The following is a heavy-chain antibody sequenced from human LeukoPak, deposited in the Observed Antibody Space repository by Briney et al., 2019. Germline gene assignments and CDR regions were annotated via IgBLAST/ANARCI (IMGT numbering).Heavy chain of an antibody. CDR2: ISICGGST. CDR1: GGSITNTNY. V-gene: IGHV3-23*01. CDR3: AKGGETMIVVVITPCFDY. Sequence: PSETLSLTCGVSGGSITNTNYWTWVRQPPGKGLEWVSAISICGGSTYYADSVKGGFTISRDNSKNTLYLQMNSLRAEDTAVYYCAKGGETMIVVVITPCFDYWGQGTLVTVSS. D-gene: IGHD3-22*01. J-gene: IGHJ4*02.